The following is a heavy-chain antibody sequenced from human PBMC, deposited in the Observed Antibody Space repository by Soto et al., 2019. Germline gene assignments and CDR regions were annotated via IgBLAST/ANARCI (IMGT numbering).Heavy chain of an antibody. Sequence: GGSLRLSCAASGFTFSSYSMNWVRQAPGKGLEWVSSISSSSSYIYYADSVKGRFTISRDNAKNSLYLQMNSLRAEDTAVYYCARGIQLWPGYYYYGMDVWGQGTTVAVSS. D-gene: IGHD5-18*01. J-gene: IGHJ6*02. CDR2: ISSSSSYI. CDR1: GFTFSSYS. CDR3: ARGIQLWPGYYYYGMDV. V-gene: IGHV3-21*01.